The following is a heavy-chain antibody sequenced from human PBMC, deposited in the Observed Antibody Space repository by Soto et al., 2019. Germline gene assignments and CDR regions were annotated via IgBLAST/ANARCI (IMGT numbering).Heavy chain of an antibody. V-gene: IGHV4-31*03. CDR3: ARGQYTSTWAYFDY. D-gene: IGHD6-13*01. CDR2: MYYSGST. J-gene: IGHJ4*02. Sequence: QVQLQESGPGLVKPSQTLSLTCTVSGGSITSDGYYWSWIRQHPGKGLEWIAYMYYSGSTYYNPSLKSRVTLSGDTSKNQFSLNLRSVTAADTAVYYCARGQYTSTWAYFDYWGQGALVTVSS. CDR1: GGSITSDGYY.